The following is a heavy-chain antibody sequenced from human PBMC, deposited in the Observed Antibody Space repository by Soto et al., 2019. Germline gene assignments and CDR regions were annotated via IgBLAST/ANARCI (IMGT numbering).Heavy chain of an antibody. D-gene: IGHD3-9*01. CDR2: ISAYNGNT. V-gene: IGHV1-18*04. CDR3: ARAFFDYDILTIYGMDV. J-gene: IGHJ6*02. Sequence: ASVKVSCKASRYTFTSYGISWVRQAPGQGLEWMGWISAYNGNTNYAQKLQGRVTMTTDTSTSTAYMELRSLRSDDTAVYYCARAFFDYDILTIYGMDVWGQGTTVTVSS. CDR1: RYTFTSYG.